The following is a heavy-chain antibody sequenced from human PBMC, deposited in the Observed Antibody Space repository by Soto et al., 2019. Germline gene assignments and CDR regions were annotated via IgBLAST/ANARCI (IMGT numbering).Heavy chain of an antibody. Sequence: EVQLLESGGGLVQPGGSLRLSCAASGFTFSSYAMSWVRQAPGKGLEWVSAISGSGGSTYYADSVKGRFTISRDNSKNTLYLQMNSLRAEDAAVYYCAKSYDSSGYYYSFDYWGQGTLVTVSS. CDR1: GFTFSSYA. J-gene: IGHJ4*02. CDR3: AKSYDSSGYYYSFDY. D-gene: IGHD3-22*01. CDR2: ISGSGGST. V-gene: IGHV3-23*01.